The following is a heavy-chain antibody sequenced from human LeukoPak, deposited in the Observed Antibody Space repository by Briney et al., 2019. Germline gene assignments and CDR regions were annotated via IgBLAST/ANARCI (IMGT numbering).Heavy chain of an antibody. D-gene: IGHD3-22*01. V-gene: IGHV3-30*18. J-gene: IGHJ4*02. CDR2: ISYDVGKK. CDR3: AKDDYYDTSGYRD. Sequence: GGSLRLSCAASGFTFSSYGMHWVRQAPGKGLEGVAVISYDVGKKYYADSVKGRFTISRDNSKNTLYLQMNSLRAEDTAVYYCAKDDYYDTSGYRDWGQGTLVTVSS. CDR1: GFTFSSYG.